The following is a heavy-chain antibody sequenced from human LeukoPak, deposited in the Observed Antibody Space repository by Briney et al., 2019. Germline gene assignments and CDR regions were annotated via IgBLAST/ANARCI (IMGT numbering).Heavy chain of an antibody. CDR3: ARQTANGGYYFDY. D-gene: IGHD2-15*01. CDR1: GGSISSGSYY. J-gene: IGHJ4*02. V-gene: IGHV4-39*01. CDR2: INHSGST. Sequence: SETLSLTCTVSGGSISSGSYYWSWIRQPPGKGLEWIGEINHSGSTNYNPSLKSRVTISVDTSKNQFSLKLSSVTAADTAVYYCARQTANGGYYFDYWGQGTLVTVSS.